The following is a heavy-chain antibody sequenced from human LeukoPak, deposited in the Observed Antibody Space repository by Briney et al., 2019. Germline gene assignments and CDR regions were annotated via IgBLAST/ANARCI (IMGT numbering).Heavy chain of an antibody. D-gene: IGHD6-19*01. V-gene: IGHV1-69*01. CDR3: IRSIAVAGNFGY. Sequence: GSSVKVSCKASGGTFSSYAISWVRQAPGQGLEWMGGIIPIFGTANYAQKFQGRVTITPDESTSTAYMELSSLRSEDTAVYYCIRSIAVAGNFGYWGQGTLVTVSS. CDR1: GGTFSSYA. CDR2: IIPIFGTA. J-gene: IGHJ4*02.